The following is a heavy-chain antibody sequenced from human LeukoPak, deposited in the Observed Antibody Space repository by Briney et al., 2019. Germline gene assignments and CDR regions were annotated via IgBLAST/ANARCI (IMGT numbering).Heavy chain of an antibody. V-gene: IGHV3-9*01. D-gene: IGHD5-18*01. J-gene: IGHJ4*02. CDR3: AKDTGYSYGFYYFDY. CDR1: GFTFDDYA. CDR2: ISWNSGSI. Sequence: GGSLRLSCAASGFTFDDYAMHWVRQAPGKGLEWVSGISWNSGSIGYADSVKGRFTIPRDNAKNSLYLQMNSLRAEDTALYYCAKDTGYSYGFYYFDYWGQGTLVTVSS.